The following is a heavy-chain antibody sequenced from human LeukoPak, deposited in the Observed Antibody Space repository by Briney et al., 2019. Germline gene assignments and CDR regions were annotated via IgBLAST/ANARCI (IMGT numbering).Heavy chain of an antibody. D-gene: IGHD3-10*01. CDR3: ARELLWFGELSGIYYGMDV. CDR2: ISSSSSTI. Sequence: GGSLRLSCAASGFTFSSYSMNWVRQAPGKGLEWVSYISSSSSTIYYADSVKGRFTISRDNAKNSLYLQMNSLRAEDTAVYYCARELLWFGELSGIYYGMDVWGQGTTVTVSS. J-gene: IGHJ6*02. V-gene: IGHV3-48*04. CDR1: GFTFSSYS.